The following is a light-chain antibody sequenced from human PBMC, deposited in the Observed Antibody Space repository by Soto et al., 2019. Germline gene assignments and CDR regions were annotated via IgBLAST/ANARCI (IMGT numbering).Light chain of an antibody. CDR2: GAS. CDR1: QSVSSY. J-gene: IGKJ1*01. Sequence: EIVLTQSPATLSLSPRERATLSCRASQSVSSYLAWYQQKPGQAPRLLIYGASTRASGIPDRFSGSGSGTDFTLTISRLEPEDSAVYYCQQYGSSPTWTFGQGTKVDIK. V-gene: IGKV3-20*01. CDR3: QQYGSSPTWT.